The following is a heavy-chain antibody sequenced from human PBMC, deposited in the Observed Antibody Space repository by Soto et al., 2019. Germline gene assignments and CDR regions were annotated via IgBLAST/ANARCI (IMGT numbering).Heavy chain of an antibody. CDR2: LSSRTYA. CDR1: GFTFSSYS. V-gene: IGHV3-21*01. J-gene: IGHJ5*02. D-gene: IGHD3-10*01. Sequence: EVQLVESGGGLVKPGGSLRLSCVGSGFTFSSYSVTWVRQAPGKGLEWVSSLSSRTYAQYIDSVKGRFTVSRDNVRNSLFLQMNSLRVDDTALYYCARLTGKFDFDPWGQGTLVKVSS. CDR3: ARLTGKFDFDP.